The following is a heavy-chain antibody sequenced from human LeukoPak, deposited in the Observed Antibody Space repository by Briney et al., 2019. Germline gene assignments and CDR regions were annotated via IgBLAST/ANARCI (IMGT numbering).Heavy chain of an antibody. CDR1: GYTFTGYY. CDR2: ISPNNGGT. Sequence: EASVKVSCKASGYTFTGYYMHWVRQAPGQGLEWMGWISPNNGGTNYAQKFQGRVSMTRDTSITTAYMELSGLTSDDTAVYYCGRDALRDCTSTSCYTYFYMDVWGKGTTVTVSS. V-gene: IGHV1-2*02. CDR3: GRDALRDCTSTSCYTYFYMDV. J-gene: IGHJ6*03. D-gene: IGHD2-2*02.